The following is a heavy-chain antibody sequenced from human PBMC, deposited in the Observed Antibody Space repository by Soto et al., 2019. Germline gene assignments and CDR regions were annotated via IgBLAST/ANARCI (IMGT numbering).Heavy chain of an antibody. D-gene: IGHD3-10*01. V-gene: IGHV1-18*01. J-gene: IGHJ6*02. CDR2: ISDYNGNT. CDR3: ARKGSYSGSGPSSPPRYYGMDV. Sequence: QVQLVQSGVEVKKAGASVKVSCKASGYTFSSYGISWARQAPGQGLKWMGWISDYNGNTHYAQKFQGRLIMTTDTSTRKANMGLGGLKSEDPAVYFWARKGSYSGSGPSSPPRYYGMDVWGQGTTVTVSS. CDR1: GYTFSSYG.